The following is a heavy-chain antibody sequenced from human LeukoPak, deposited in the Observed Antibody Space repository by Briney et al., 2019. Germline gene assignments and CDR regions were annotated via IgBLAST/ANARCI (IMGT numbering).Heavy chain of an antibody. CDR2: IQFNENNK. CDR1: GFRFRNNE. J-gene: IGHJ4*02. CDR3: AQEPSRGGSAFDS. V-gene: IGHV3-30*02. Sequence: QPGGPLRSSGAAPGFRFRNNELHGSGQAQGKGWEGVENIQFNENNKYYLDSVRGRFTISRDNYKNTLYLQMNSLRPEDTAIYYCAQEPSRGGSAFDSWGQGTLVTVSS. D-gene: IGHD2-15*01.